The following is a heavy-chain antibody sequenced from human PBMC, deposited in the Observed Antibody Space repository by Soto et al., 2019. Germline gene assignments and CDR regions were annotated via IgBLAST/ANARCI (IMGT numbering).Heavy chain of an antibody. CDR3: ASSSRGYGDYFDY. Sequence: SVKVSCKASGGTFSSYAISWVRQAPGQGLEWMGGIIPIFGTANYAQKFQGRVTITADESTSTAYMELSSLRSEDTAVHYCASSSRGYGDYFDYWGQGTLVTVSS. V-gene: IGHV1-69*13. J-gene: IGHJ4*02. D-gene: IGHD5-12*01. CDR2: IIPIFGTA. CDR1: GGTFSSYA.